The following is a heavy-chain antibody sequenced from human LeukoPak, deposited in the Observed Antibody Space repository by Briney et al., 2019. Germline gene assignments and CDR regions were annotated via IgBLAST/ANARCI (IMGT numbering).Heavy chain of an antibody. CDR2: ISNGGDYK. CDR3: AKSRVAAAGTGAFDI. Sequence: GGSLTLSCTASGFTFSYFTMHWVRQAPGKGLEWVSSISNGGDYKRYAGSVRGRLTISRDNAKNSLYLQMNSLRAEDTAVYYCAKSRVAAAGTGAFDIWGQGTMVTVSS. J-gene: IGHJ3*02. D-gene: IGHD6-13*01. CDR1: GFTFSYFT. V-gene: IGHV3-21*04.